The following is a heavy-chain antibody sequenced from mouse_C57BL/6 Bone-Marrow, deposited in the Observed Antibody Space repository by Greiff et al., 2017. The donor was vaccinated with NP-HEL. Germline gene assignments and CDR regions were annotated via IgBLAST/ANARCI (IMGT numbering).Heavy chain of an antibody. V-gene: IGHV5-12*01. D-gene: IGHD4-1*01. J-gene: IGHJ2*01. CDR3: ARHAGTGTRTGFDY. CDR2: ISNGGGST. Sequence: EVQLVESGGGLVQPGGSLKLSCAASGFTFSDYYMYWVRQTPEKRLEWVAYISNGGGSTYYPDTVKGRFTISSDNAKNTLYLQMSRLKSEDTAMYYCARHAGTGTRTGFDYWGQGTTLTVSS. CDR1: GFTFSDYY.